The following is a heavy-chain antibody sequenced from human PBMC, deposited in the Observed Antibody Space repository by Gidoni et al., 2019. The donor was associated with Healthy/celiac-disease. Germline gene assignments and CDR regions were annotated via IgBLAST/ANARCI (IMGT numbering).Heavy chain of an antibody. CDR1: GFTFSSYS. CDR2: ISSSSSTI. V-gene: IGHV3-48*01. Sequence: EVQLVESGGGLVQLGGSLRRSCAASGFTFSSYSMNWVRQAPGKGLEWVSYISSSSSTIYYADSVKCRFTISRDNAKNSLYLQMNSLRAEDTAVYYCAIRPGYCSGGSCYPRDYWGQGTLVTVSS. J-gene: IGHJ4*02. D-gene: IGHD2-15*01. CDR3: AIRPGYCSGGSCYPRDY.